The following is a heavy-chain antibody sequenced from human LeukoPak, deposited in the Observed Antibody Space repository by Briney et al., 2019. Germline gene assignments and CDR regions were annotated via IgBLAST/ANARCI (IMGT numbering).Heavy chain of an antibody. V-gene: IGHV3-7*01. CDR2: IKQDGSEK. Sequence: PGGSLRLSCAASGFTLSSYWMSWVRQAPGKGLEWVANIKQDGSEKYYVDSVKGRFTISRDNAKNSLYLQMNSLRAEDTAVYYCAFLGYCSSGSCYSEVYWGQGTLVTVSS. J-gene: IGHJ4*02. CDR1: GFTLSSYW. CDR3: AFLGYCSSGSCYSEVY. D-gene: IGHD2-15*01.